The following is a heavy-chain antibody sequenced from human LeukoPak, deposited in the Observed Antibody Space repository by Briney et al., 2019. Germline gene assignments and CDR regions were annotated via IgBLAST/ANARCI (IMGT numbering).Heavy chain of an antibody. J-gene: IGHJ4*02. V-gene: IGHV3-30-3*01. D-gene: IGHD6-6*01. CDR2: ISYDGSNK. CDR3: AKGSAAARPYYFDS. Sequence: GGSLRLSCAASGFTFSSYAMHWVRQAPGKGLEWVAVISYDGSNKYYADSVKGRFTISRDNSKNTLYLQMNGLRADDTAVYYCAKGSAAARPYYFDSWGQGTLVAVSS. CDR1: GFTFSSYA.